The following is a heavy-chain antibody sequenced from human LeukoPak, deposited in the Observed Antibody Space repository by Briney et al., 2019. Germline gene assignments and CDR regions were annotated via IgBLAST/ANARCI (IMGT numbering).Heavy chain of an antibody. D-gene: IGHD2-15*01. Sequence: PSETLSLTCTVSGGSISSSSYYWGWIRQPPGKGLEWIGSIYYSGSTYYNPSLKSRVTISVDTSKNQFSLKVSSVTAADTAVYYCARTYCSGGSCHFGYWGQGTLVTVSS. J-gene: IGHJ4*02. CDR1: GGSISSSSYY. CDR2: IYYSGST. V-gene: IGHV4-39*01. CDR3: ARTYCSGGSCHFGY.